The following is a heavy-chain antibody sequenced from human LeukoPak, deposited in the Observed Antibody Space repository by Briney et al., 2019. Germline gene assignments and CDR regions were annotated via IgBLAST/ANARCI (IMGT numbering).Heavy chain of an antibody. CDR3: ARGRGIYYVDY. CDR2: IIPLFGTP. J-gene: IGHJ4*02. CDR1: GSAFTSYA. D-gene: IGHD1-26*01. V-gene: IGHV1-69*13. Sequence: GASVKVSCKAAGSAFTSYAISWVRQAPGPGLGWMGGIIPLFGTPNYAQKFQGRVTITADESTSTAYKELRSLRSEDPAVSYCARGRGIYYVDYWGQGTLVTVSS.